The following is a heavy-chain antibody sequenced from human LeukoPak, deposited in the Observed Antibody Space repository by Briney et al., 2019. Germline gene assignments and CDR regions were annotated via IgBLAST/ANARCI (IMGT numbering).Heavy chain of an antibody. J-gene: IGHJ5*02. D-gene: IGHD6-19*01. CDR3: ARRGSGWYFYWFDP. V-gene: IGHV5-51*01. CDR1: RNTFTNYW. Sequence: GESLKISCKGSRNTFTNYWIGWVRQLPGKGLEWMGIIYPGDSETRYSPSFQGQVTISADKSISTAYLQWSSLKASDTAMYYCARRGSGWYFYWFDPWGQGTLVTVSS. CDR2: IYPGDSET.